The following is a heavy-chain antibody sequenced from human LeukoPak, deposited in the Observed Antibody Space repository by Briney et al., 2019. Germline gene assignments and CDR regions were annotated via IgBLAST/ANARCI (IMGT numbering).Heavy chain of an antibody. CDR1: GFTFPNSA. CDR2: IVLGAGNT. CDR3: AAQRGASLHDFWSTRLFDP. J-gene: IGHJ5*02. Sequence: SVKVSCKASGFTFPNSAMQWVRQARGRRLEWIGWIVLGAGNTVYSHKFHDRVTITRDISTNTAYMELDSLGSEDTAVYYCAAQRGASLHDFWSTRLFDPWGQGTLVTVSS. V-gene: IGHV1-58*02. D-gene: IGHD3-3*01.